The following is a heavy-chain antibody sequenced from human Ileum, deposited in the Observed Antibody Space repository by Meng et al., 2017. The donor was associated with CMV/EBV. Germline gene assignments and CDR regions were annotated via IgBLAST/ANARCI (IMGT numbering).Heavy chain of an antibody. CDR1: GASISGRNW. CDR2: ISDGAAT. J-gene: IGHJ6*02. V-gene: IGHV4-4*02. D-gene: IGHD2-2*01. Sequence: GSLRLSCGVSGASISGRNWWGWLRQSPGEGLEWIAEISDGAATNYNPSLMSRVTMTLDKSKNQFSLMLTSVTAADTAVYYFAKTVGFSTSAYEIWGQGTTVTVSS. CDR3: AKTVGFSTSAYEI.